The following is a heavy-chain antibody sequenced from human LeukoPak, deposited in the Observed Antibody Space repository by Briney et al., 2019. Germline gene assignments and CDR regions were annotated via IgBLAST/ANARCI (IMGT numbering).Heavy chain of an antibody. J-gene: IGHJ6*03. CDR3: AKDEIDCSSTNCYYYYYYYMDV. CDR1: GFTFSSYA. D-gene: IGHD2-2*01. V-gene: IGHV3-30-3*01. CDR2: ISYDGNNK. Sequence: GGSLRLSCAASGFTFSSYAMTWVRQAPGKGLEWVAVISYDGNNKYYADSVKGRFTISRDNSKNTLYLQMNSLRAEDTAVYYCAKDEIDCSSTNCYYYYYYYMDVWGKGTTVTVSS.